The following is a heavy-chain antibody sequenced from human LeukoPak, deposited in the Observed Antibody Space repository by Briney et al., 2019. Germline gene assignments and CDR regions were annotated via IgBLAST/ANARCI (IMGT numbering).Heavy chain of an antibody. Sequence: GGSLRLSCAASGYAFSSYAMHWVRQAPGKGPEWVAAIPTDGSNRFYADSVKGRFTFSRDNSKNTLYLQMNSLRVEDTATYYCARVQSGSDAFDIWGQGRMVTVSS. CDR2: IPTDGSNR. CDR1: GYAFSSYA. J-gene: IGHJ3*02. CDR3: ARVQSGSDAFDI. V-gene: IGHV3-30-3*01.